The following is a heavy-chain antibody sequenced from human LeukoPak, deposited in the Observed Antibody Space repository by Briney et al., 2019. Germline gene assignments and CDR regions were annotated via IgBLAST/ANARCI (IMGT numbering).Heavy chain of an antibody. J-gene: IGHJ5*02. CDR1: GFTFRASA. CDR2: IRGKADNYAT. D-gene: IGHD1-1*01. CDR3: TRYTPSTGDWXDP. V-gene: IGHV3-73*01. Sequence: GGSLRLSCAASGFTFRASAVHWVRQASGRGLEWLGRIRGKADNYATSYSASVQGRFTIARDAFTDTVYLQLHSLKTEDTAVYFCTRYTPSTGDWXDPXGQGXXVTV.